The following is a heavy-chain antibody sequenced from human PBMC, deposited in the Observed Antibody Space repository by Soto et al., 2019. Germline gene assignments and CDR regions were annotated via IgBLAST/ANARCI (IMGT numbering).Heavy chain of an antibody. Sequence: QVQLVESGGGVVQPGRSLRLSCAASGFTFSSYAMHWVRQAPGKGLEWVAVISYDGSDKYYADSVKGRFTISRDNSKNTLYLQMNSLRAEDTAVYYCAREGIAAAGTAPYDDYGMDVWGQGTTVTVSS. CDR1: GFTFSSYA. D-gene: IGHD6-13*01. CDR2: ISYDGSDK. V-gene: IGHV3-30-3*01. J-gene: IGHJ6*02. CDR3: AREGIAAAGTAPYDDYGMDV.